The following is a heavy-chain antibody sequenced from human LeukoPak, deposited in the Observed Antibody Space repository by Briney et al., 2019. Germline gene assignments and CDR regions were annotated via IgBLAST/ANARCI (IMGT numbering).Heavy chain of an antibody. CDR1: GGTFSSYA. CDR3: ARDPGQYFATGTNYYYYMDV. CDR2: IIPIFGTA. D-gene: IGHD1-14*01. Sequence: SVKVSCKASGGTFSSYAISWVRQAPGQGLEWMGGIIPIFGTANYAQKFQGRVTITADESTSTAYMELSSLRSEDTAVYYCARDPGQYFATGTNYYYYMDVWGKGTTVTISS. V-gene: IGHV1-69*13. J-gene: IGHJ6*03.